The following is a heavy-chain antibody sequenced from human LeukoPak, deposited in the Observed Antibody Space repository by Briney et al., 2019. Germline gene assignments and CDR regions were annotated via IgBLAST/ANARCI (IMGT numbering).Heavy chain of an antibody. CDR1: GGSISSYY. CDR3: ARAARTGNYYYYMDV. Sequence: SETLSLACTVSGGSISSYYWSWIRQPAGKGLEWIGRIYTSGSTNYNPSLKSRVTMSVDTSKNQFSLKLSSVTAADTAVYYCARAARTGNYYYYMDVWGKGTTVTISS. V-gene: IGHV4-4*07. CDR2: IYTSGST. D-gene: IGHD3-10*01. J-gene: IGHJ6*03.